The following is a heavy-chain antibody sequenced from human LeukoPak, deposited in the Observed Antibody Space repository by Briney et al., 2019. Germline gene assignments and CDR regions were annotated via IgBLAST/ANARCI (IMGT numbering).Heavy chain of an antibody. Sequence: SETLSLTCTVSGGSISSSAYHWGWIRQPPGKGLEWIGSIYYSGSTYYNPSLKSRLTISVDSSKNHFSLKLSSVTAADTAVYYCARDFSSSSSVYYYYYMDVWGKGTTVTVSS. J-gene: IGHJ6*03. CDR3: ARDFSSSSSVYYYYYMDV. D-gene: IGHD6-6*01. CDR2: IYYSGST. V-gene: IGHV4-39*07. CDR1: GGSISSSAYH.